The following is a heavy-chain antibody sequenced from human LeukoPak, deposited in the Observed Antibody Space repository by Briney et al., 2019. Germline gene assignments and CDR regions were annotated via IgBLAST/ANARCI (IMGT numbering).Heavy chain of an antibody. D-gene: IGHD5-24*01. Sequence: SETLSLTCTVSGGSISSYYWSWIRQPPGRGLEWIGYISYSGGTNYNPSLKSRVTISVDTSKNQFSLKLSSVTAADTAVYYCAREGGLQLGAFDIWGQGTMVTVSS. CDR1: GGSISSYY. CDR3: AREGGLQLGAFDI. CDR2: ISYSGGT. V-gene: IGHV4-59*01. J-gene: IGHJ3*02.